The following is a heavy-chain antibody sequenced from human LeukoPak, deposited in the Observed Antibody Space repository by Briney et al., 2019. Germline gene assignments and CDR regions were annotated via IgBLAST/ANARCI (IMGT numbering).Heavy chain of an antibody. CDR2: INPNSGGT. J-gene: IGHJ4*02. CDR1: GYTFTGYY. D-gene: IGHD2-2*01. V-gene: IGHV1-2*02. CDR3: AREEGYCSTTSCSAPFDY. Sequence: ASVKVSCKASGYTFTGYYMHWVRQAPGQGLEWMGWINPNSGGTNYAQKFQGRVTMTRDTSISTAYMELSRLRSDDTAVYYCAREEGYCSTTSCSAPFDYWGQGTLSPSPQ.